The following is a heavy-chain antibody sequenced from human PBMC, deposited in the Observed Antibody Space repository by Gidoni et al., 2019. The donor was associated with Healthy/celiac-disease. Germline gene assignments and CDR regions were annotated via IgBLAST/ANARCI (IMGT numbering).Heavy chain of an antibody. V-gene: IGHV3-30*18. J-gene: IGHJ4*02. D-gene: IGHD6-6*01. CDR3: AKDPEQLGYFDY. CDR2: ISYAGSNK. Sequence: SGGGAVHPGRSLRLSCAASGFTFSSYGMHWVRQAPGKGLEWVAVISYAGSNKDYADSVKGRFTISRDNSKNTLYLQMNSLRAEDTAVYYCAKDPEQLGYFDYWGQGTLVTVSS. CDR1: GFTFSSYG.